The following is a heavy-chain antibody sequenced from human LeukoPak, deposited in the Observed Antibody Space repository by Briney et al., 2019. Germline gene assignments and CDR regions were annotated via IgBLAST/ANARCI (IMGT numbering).Heavy chain of an antibody. V-gene: IGHV4-4*07. CDR2: IYTSGST. Sequence: PSETLSLTCTVSGGSISSYYWSWIRQPAGKGLEWIERIYTSGSTNYNPSLKSRVTMSVDTSKNQFSLKLSSVTAADTAVYYCARDRSIAAAGTKFLSWFDPWGQGTLVTVSS. D-gene: IGHD6-13*01. CDR1: GGSISSYY. J-gene: IGHJ5*02. CDR3: ARDRSIAAAGTKFLSWFDP.